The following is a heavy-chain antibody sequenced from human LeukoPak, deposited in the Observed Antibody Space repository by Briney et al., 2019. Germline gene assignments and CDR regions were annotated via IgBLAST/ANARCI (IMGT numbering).Heavy chain of an antibody. CDR1: GYTFTGYY. D-gene: IGHD4-17*01. V-gene: IGHV1-2*06. Sequence: ASVKVSCKASGYTFTGYYMHWVRQAPGQGLEWMGRINPNSGGTNYAQKFQGRVTMTRDTSISTAYMELSRLRSDDTAVYYCARDRYGAKRHYYGMDVWGQGTTVTVSS. J-gene: IGHJ6*02. CDR3: ARDRYGAKRHYYGMDV. CDR2: INPNSGGT.